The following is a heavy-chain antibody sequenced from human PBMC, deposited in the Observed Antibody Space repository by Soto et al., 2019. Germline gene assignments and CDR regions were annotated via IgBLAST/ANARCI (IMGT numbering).Heavy chain of an antibody. V-gene: IGHV3-7*01. J-gene: IGHJ6*03. CDR1: EMNFSIFA. CDR2: RKDDGTEK. CDR3: VRVRLAIEGGHYYYYYIDV. Sequence: DVRLVESGGGLVQTGKSLRLSCEVSEMNFSIFAVSRVRRVPGKRLDWVATRKDDGTEKSYVESVNVRFTISRDNDKNSLFLQMYDLRADDSTVYYCVRVRLAIEGGHYYYYYIDVWGKVTTLTVS. D-gene: IGHD2-2*01.